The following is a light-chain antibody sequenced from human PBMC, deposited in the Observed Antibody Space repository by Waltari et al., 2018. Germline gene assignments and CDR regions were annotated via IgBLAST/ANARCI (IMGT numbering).Light chain of an antibody. J-gene: IGKJ2*01. Sequence: DIHMTQSPSSLSASAGDRVTITWRESEGINNDLSWYQQKPGKAPKRLMYAASSLESGVPSRFSGSGSGTEFTLTISSLQPEDFAAYYCLQYNSKPYTFGQGTKVEIK. CDR1: EGINND. CDR2: AAS. V-gene: IGKV1-17*01. CDR3: LQYNSKPYT.